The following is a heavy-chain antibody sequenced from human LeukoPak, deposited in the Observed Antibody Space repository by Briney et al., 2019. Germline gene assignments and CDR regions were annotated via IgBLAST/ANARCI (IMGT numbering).Heavy chain of an antibody. D-gene: IGHD5-24*01. J-gene: IGHJ4*02. CDR1: GASISGHY. CDR3: ARGYGMATFPWDS. Sequence: PSETLSLTCLVSGASISGHYWSWLRQPPGKGLEWIGYIYHSGATRYTSSLKSRVTMSLDTSKNNFSLKLSAVTAADTAVYYCARGYGMATFPWDSWGQGTLVTVSS. V-gene: IGHV4-59*11. CDR2: IYHSGAT.